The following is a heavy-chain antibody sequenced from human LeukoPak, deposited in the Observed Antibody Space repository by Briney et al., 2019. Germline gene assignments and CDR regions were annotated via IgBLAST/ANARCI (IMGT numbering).Heavy chain of an antibody. D-gene: IGHD4-17*01. V-gene: IGHV3-30*02. CDR3: AKGPYDYGDYYY. CDR2: IRYDGSNK. J-gene: IGHJ4*02. Sequence: PTGGSLRLSCAASGFTFSSYGMHWVRQAPGKGLEWVAFIRYDGSNKYYADSVKCRFTISRDSSKNTPYLQMNSLRAEDTAVYYCAKGPYDYGDYYYWGQGTLVTVSS. CDR1: GFTFSSYG.